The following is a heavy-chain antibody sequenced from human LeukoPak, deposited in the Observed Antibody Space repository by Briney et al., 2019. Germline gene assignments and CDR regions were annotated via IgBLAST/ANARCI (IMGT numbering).Heavy chain of an antibody. V-gene: IGHV4-34*01. CDR2: INHSGST. CDR3: AREPRRGVAAAGTSGSSR. Sequence: PSETLSLTCAVYGGSFSGYYWSWIRQPPGKGLEWIGEINHSGSTNYYPSLKSRVTISVDTSKNQFSLKLSSVTAADTAVYYCAREPRRGVAAAGTSGSSRWGQGTLVTVSS. D-gene: IGHD6-13*01. CDR1: GGSFSGYY. J-gene: IGHJ4*02.